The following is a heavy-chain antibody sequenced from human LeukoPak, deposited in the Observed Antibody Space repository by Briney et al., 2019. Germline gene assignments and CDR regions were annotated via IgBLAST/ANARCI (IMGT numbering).Heavy chain of an antibody. CDR3: ARGGNSLGYAFDI. J-gene: IGHJ3*02. Sequence: PSETLSLTCTVSGGSIGTSYWSWIRQPPGKGLEWIGYTYYSGSTHYNPSLRSRLTTSVDTSKNHFSLRLTSVTAADTAVYYCARGGNSLGYAFDIWGQGTVVTVSS. D-gene: IGHD1-1*01. CDR1: GGSIGTSY. V-gene: IGHV4-59*01. CDR2: TYYSGST.